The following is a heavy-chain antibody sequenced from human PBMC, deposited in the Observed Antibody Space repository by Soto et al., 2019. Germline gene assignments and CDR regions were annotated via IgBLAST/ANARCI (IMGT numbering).Heavy chain of an antibody. CDR3: ARGRDGYNVDP. Sequence: SETLSLTCTVSGGSISSYYWSWIRQPPGKGLEWIGYIYYSGSTNYNPSLKSRVTISVDTSKNQFSLKLSSVTAADTAVYYCARGRDGYNVDPWGQGTLVTVS. J-gene: IGHJ5*02. CDR2: IYYSGST. V-gene: IGHV4-59*01. D-gene: IGHD5-18*01. CDR1: GGSISSYY.